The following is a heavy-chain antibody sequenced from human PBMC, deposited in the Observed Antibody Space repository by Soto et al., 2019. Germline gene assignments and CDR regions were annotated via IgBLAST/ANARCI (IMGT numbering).Heavy chain of an antibody. CDR2: IYHSGST. Sequence: ETLSLTCTVAGGSISSYYWNWIRQSPGNKLEWIGYIYHSGSTNYNPSLKSRVTISIDTSKNQFSLKVTSVTAADTAVYYCARDPGIIGTTDYFDYWGQGTLVTVYS. J-gene: IGHJ4*02. CDR1: GGSISSYY. D-gene: IGHD1-7*01. V-gene: IGHV4-59*01. CDR3: ARDPGIIGTTDYFDY.